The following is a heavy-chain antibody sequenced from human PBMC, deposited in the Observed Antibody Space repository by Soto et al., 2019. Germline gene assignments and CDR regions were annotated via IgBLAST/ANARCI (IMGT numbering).Heavy chain of an antibody. CDR2: IYSGGST. D-gene: IGHD4-17*01. J-gene: IGHJ4*02. CDR3: ATRSVTAPR. CDR1: GFSVSSNY. V-gene: IGHV3-53*04. Sequence: EVQLVESGGGLVQPGGSLRLSCAASGFSVSSNYMSWVRQAPGKGLECVSLIYSGGSTYYADSVKGRFTISRHNFNNTLYLQLNSLRSDDTAVYYCATRSVTAPRGGQGTLVTVSS.